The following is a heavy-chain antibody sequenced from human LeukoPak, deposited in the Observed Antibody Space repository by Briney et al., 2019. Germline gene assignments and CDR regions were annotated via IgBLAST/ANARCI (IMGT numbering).Heavy chain of an antibody. J-gene: IGHJ4*02. Sequence: GRSLRLSCAASGFTFSTYTMNWVRQAPGKGLEWVSSIYSSSGYIYYADSVKGRFTISRDNAKNSLYLQMNGLRDEDTAIYYCARELVGALSSFDYWGQGTLVTVSS. CDR2: IYSSSGYI. V-gene: IGHV3-21*01. D-gene: IGHD1-26*01. CDR3: ARELVGALSSFDY. CDR1: GFTFSTYT.